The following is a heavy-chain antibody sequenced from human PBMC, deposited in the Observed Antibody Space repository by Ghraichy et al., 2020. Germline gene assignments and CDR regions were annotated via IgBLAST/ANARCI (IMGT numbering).Heavy chain of an antibody. D-gene: IGHD3-10*01. Sequence: ASVKVSCKASGYTFNSYGISWVRQAPGLGLEWMGWISANHVNTSYAQKFQGRVTMTADTATSTAYMEMTSLRSDDTAMYYCERRIRQIDYWGQGTLVTVSS. J-gene: IGHJ4*02. CDR1: GYTFNSYG. V-gene: IGHV1-18*01. CDR2: ISANHVNT. CDR3: ERRIRQIDY.